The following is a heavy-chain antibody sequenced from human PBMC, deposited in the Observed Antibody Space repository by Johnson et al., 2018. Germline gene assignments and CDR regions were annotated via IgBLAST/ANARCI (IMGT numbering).Heavy chain of an antibody. Sequence: QVQLGESGGGVVQPGRSLGLSCAASGFTFSIYGIHWVRQAPGKGLEWVAAISFDGSVTHYGESVKGRFTISRDNSKSTVDVEMNSLRGEDPAVYYCEKAGMMTFGAGRNSDYYMDVWGKGTTVTVSS. V-gene: IGHV3-30*18. CDR2: ISFDGSVT. D-gene: IGHD3-16*01. CDR3: EKAGMMTFGAGRNSDYYMDV. CDR1: GFTFSIYG. J-gene: IGHJ6*03.